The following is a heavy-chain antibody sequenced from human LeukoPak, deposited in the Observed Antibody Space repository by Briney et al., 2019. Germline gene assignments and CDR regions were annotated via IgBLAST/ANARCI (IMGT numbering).Heavy chain of an antibody. V-gene: IGHV3-23*01. CDR2: ISDSGGST. J-gene: IGHJ4*02. Sequence: GGSLRLSCAASGFTFSSYAMSWVRQAPGKGLEWVSAISDSGGSTYYADSVKGRFTISRDNSKNTLYLQMNSLRAEDTAVYYCAKLYYGSGSYFDYGGQGTLVTVSS. CDR1: GFTFSSYA. CDR3: AKLYYGSGSYFDY. D-gene: IGHD3-10*01.